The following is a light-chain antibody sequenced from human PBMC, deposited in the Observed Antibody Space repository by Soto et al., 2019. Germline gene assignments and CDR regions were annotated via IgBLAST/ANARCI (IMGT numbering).Light chain of an antibody. CDR1: QSIMFS. CDR2: GAS. J-gene: IGKJ4*01. CDR3: QQYYDWPPLT. Sequence: EIVMTQSPATLSVSPGERATLSCRASQSIMFSLAWYQQKPGQAPRLLISGASTRATGIPARFSGSGSGKEFTLTISSLXXXDFAVYYCQQYYDWPPLTFGGGTKVE. V-gene: IGKV3-15*01.